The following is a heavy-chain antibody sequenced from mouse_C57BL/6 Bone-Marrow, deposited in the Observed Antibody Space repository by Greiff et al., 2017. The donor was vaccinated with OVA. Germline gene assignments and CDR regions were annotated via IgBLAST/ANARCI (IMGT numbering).Heavy chain of an antibody. J-gene: IGHJ4*01. CDR3: AKNAMAY. V-gene: IGHV1-54*01. CDR1: GYAFTNYL. Sequence: QVQLQQSGAELVRPGTSVKVSCKASGYAFTNYLIEWVKQRPGQGLEWIGVINPGSGGTNYNEKFKGKATLTADKSSSTAYMQLSSLTSEDSAVYFCAKNAMAYWGQGTSVTVSS. CDR2: INPGSGGT.